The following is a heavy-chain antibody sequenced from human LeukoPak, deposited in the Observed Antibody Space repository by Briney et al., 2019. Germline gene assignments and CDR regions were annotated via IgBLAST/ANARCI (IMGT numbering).Heavy chain of an antibody. CDR3: ARCSRGTSVGMDV. V-gene: IGHV4-59*08. D-gene: IGHD1-1*01. CDR2: VSYSGTT. Sequence: SETLSLTCTVSGDSINNYYWSWIRQSPGKGLEWIGYVSYSGTTNYNPSLKSRVTISLETSKNQFSLKLISVTAADTAVYYCARCSRGTSVGMDVWGQRTTVTVSS. CDR1: GDSINNYY. J-gene: IGHJ6*02.